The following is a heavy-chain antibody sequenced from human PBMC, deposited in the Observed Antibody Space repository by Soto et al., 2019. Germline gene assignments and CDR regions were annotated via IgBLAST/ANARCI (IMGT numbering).Heavy chain of an antibody. D-gene: IGHD6-19*01. CDR3: AKTTDGWFSAFEI. J-gene: IGHJ3*02. V-gene: IGHV3-23*01. Sequence: GGSLRLSCEASGFTFSSYAMHWVRQAPGEGQGLRRGLEWVSAISGSGTTAYYADSVKGRFIFSRDNPKNTMYLQMNSLRAEDTAVYFCAKTTDGWFSAFEIWGQGTVVTVSS. CDR2: ISGSGTTA. CDR1: GFTFSSYA.